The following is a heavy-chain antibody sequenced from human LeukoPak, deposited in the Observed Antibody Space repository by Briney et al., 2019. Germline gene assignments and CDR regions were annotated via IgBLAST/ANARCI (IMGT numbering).Heavy chain of an antibody. CDR2: ISYDGSNK. Sequence: GGSLRLSCAASGFTFSSYGMHWVRQAPGKGLEWVAVISYDGSNKYYADSVKGRFTISRDNSKNTLYLQMNSLRAEDTAVYYCAKEGSGSYPPDYYYYGMDVWGQGTTVTVSS. J-gene: IGHJ6*02. D-gene: IGHD1-26*01. CDR3: AKEGSGSYPPDYYYYGMDV. CDR1: GFTFSSYG. V-gene: IGHV3-30*18.